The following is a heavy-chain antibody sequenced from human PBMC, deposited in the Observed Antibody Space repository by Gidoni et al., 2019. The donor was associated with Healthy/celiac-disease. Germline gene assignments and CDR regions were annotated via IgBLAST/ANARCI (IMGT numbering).Heavy chain of an antibody. Sequence: EVQLVESGGGLVQPGRSLRLSCAASGFTFDDYAMHWVRQAPGKGLEWVSGISWNSGSIGYADSVKGRFTISRDNAKNSLYLQMNSLRAEDTALYYCAKSGSDGSGLTSLDYWGQGTLVTVSS. CDR2: ISWNSGSI. J-gene: IGHJ4*02. CDR3: AKSGSDGSGLTSLDY. D-gene: IGHD3-10*01. CDR1: GFTFDDYA. V-gene: IGHV3-9*01.